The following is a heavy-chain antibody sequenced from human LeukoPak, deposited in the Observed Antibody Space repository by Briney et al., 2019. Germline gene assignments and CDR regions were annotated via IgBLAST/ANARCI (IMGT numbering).Heavy chain of an antibody. CDR2: VYHSGIT. D-gene: IGHD2/OR15-2a*01. CDR3: AREWQYQFDY. V-gene: IGHV4-39*07. J-gene: IGHJ4*02. CDR1: GDSITNTNYY. Sequence: SETLSLTCTVSGDSITNTNYYWAWIRQSPGEGLEWIGSVYHSGITYYTPSLKSRVSISVDTSNNQLSLKVTSVTASDTAVYYCAREWQYQFDYWGQGSLVTVSS.